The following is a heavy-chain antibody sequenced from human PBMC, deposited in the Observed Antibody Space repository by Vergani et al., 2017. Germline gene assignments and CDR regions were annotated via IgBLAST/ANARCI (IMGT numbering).Heavy chain of an antibody. CDR1: EGTFTTYN. J-gene: IGHJ4*02. Sequence: QVHLVQSGGEVKKPGSSVGVSCKASEGTFTTYNFNWVRQAPGQGLEWMGRIIPMFDITNHAQKFQGRVTLTADKSTNTAYMELSSLRSEDTAIYYCARGDYGILTGYRYWGQGTLVTVSA. V-gene: IGHV1-69*02. CDR3: ARGDYGILTGYRY. D-gene: IGHD3-9*01. CDR2: IIPMFDIT.